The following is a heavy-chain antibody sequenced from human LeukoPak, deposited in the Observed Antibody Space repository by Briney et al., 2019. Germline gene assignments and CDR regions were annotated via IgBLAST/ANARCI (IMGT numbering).Heavy chain of an antibody. V-gene: IGHV4-59*01. D-gene: IGHD5-12*01. J-gene: IGHJ4*02. CDR3: ARSAAAGRIVATFAY. CDR1: GGSISSYY. Sequence: SETLSLTCTVSGGSISSYYWSWIRQPPGKGLEWIGYIYYSGSTNYNPSLKSRVTISVDTSKNQFSLKLSSVTAADTAVYYCARSAAAGRIVATFAYWGQGTLVTVSS. CDR2: IYYSGST.